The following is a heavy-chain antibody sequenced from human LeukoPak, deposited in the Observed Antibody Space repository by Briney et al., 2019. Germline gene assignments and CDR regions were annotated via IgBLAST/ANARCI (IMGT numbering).Heavy chain of an antibody. J-gene: IGHJ3*02. V-gene: IGHV3-21*01. D-gene: IGHD3-22*01. CDR3: ASLTVVSMIVGGPDALDI. Sequence: GGSLRLSCATSGFTFSGYSMNWVRQAPGKGLEWVSSISSSGSYINYADSVKGRFTISRDNAKNSLFLQMNSLRAEDMAVYYCASLTVVSMIVGGPDALDIWGQGTMVTVSS. CDR2: ISSSGSYI. CDR1: GFTFSGYS.